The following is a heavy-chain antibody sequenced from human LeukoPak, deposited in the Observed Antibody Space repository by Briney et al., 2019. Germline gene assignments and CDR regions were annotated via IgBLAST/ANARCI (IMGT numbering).Heavy chain of an antibody. CDR1: GFTFSSYE. D-gene: IGHD3-22*01. CDR2: ISGSGNTI. V-gene: IGHV3-48*03. Sequence: PGGSLRLSCAASGFTFSSYEMNWVRQAPGKGLEWVSYISGSGNTIYYADSVKGRFTISRDNAKNSLYLQMNSLRAEDTAVYYCARDFHRRLYDSSAYHPYWGQGTLVTVSS. CDR3: ARDFHRRLYDSSAYHPY. J-gene: IGHJ4*02.